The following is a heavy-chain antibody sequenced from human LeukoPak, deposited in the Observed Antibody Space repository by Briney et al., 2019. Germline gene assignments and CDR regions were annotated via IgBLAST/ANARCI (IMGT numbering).Heavy chain of an antibody. J-gene: IGHJ6*03. CDR3: AREHYFYYMDA. Sequence: GGSLRLSCAASGFTFSSQWMSWVRQAPGRGLEWVAIVNQGGTQKYYVDSVKGRFTISRDNAENSLYLQMNSLRAEDTAVYYCAREHYFYYMDAWGKGTTVTVSS. CDR2: VNQGGTQK. V-gene: IGHV3-7*01. CDR1: GFTFSSQW.